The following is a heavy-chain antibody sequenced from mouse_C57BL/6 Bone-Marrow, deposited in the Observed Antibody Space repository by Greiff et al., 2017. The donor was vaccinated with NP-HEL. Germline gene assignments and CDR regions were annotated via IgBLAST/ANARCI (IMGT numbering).Heavy chain of an antibody. Sequence: VQLQQSGAELVRPGTSVKVSCKASGYAFTNYLIEWVKQRPGQGLEWIGVINPGSGGTNYNEKFKGQATLTGDKSSSTAYMQLSRLTSEDSAVYFCAREGTYYRNAMDDRGQGTSVTVSS. V-gene: IGHV1-54*01. CDR1: GYAFTNYL. J-gene: IGHJ4*01. CDR2: INPGSGGT. CDR3: AREGTYYRNAMDD. D-gene: IGHD2-12*01.